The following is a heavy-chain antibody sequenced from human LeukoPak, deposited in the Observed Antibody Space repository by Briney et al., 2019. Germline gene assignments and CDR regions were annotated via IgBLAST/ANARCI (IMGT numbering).Heavy chain of an antibody. D-gene: IGHD6-6*01. J-gene: IGHJ6*03. CDR3: ARGPIEYSSSRPGDYYYYMDV. CDR1: GFTFSSYS. Sequence: PGGSLRLSCAASGFTFSSYSMNWVRQAPGKGLEWVSSISSSSSYIYYADSVKGRFTISRDNAKNSLYLQMNSLRAEDTAVYYCARGPIEYSSSRPGDYYYYMDVWGKGTTVTVSS. CDR2: ISSSSSYI. V-gene: IGHV3-21*01.